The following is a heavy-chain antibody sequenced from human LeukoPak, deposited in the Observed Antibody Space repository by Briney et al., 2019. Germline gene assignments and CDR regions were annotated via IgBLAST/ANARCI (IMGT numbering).Heavy chain of an antibody. CDR1: GYNLNTYH. CDR2: ITSTGTTT. V-gene: IGHV1-46*02. J-gene: IGHJ4*02. CDR3: ATEYVRTHYFDW. D-gene: IGHD3-16*01. Sequence: ASVKVSCKASGYNLNTYHMHWVRQAPGQGLEWMGIITSTGTTTICAQKFQGRVTMTRDTSTSTVYMDLSGLRSDDTAVYYCATEYVRTHYFDWWGQGTLVTVSS.